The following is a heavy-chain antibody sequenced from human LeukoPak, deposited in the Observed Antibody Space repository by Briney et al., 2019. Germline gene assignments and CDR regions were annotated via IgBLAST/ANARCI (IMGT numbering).Heavy chain of an antibody. CDR3: AKGGDYYGASFDF. CDR2: ISGDGGYT. J-gene: IGHJ4*02. D-gene: IGHD3-10*01. CDR1: GFTFSNYA. Sequence: PGGSLRLSCAASGFTFSNYAMTWVRQAPGEGVEWGSSISGDGGYTYYAHSVKGRFTISRDNSKNTVYVEMNSLRGEDTAIYYCAKGGDYYGASFDFWGQGTLVTVSS. V-gene: IGHV3-23*01.